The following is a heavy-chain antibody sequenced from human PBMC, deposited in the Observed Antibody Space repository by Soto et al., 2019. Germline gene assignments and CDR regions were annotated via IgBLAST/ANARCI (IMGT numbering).Heavy chain of an antibody. J-gene: IGHJ4*02. V-gene: IGHV3-73*02. D-gene: IGHD3-3*01. CDR2: IRSKANSYAT. CDR3: TTDRSDFWSGYYVDY. Sequence: EVQLVESGGGLVQPGGSLKLSCAASGFTFSGSAMHWVRQASGKGLEWVGRIRSKANSYATAYAASVKGRFTISRDDSKNTAYLQMNSLKTEDTAVYYCTTDRSDFWSGYYVDYWGRGTLVTVSS. CDR1: GFTFSGSA.